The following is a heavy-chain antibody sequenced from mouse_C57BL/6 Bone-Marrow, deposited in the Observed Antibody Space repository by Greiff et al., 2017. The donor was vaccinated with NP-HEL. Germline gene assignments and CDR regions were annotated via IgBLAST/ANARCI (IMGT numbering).Heavy chain of an antibody. CDR3: AREGDGYWYFDV. J-gene: IGHJ1*03. CDR2: IYPRSGNT. V-gene: IGHV1-81*01. D-gene: IGHD2-3*01. CDR1: GYTFTSYG. Sequence: QVQLQQSGAELARPGASVKLSCKASGYTFTSYGISWVKQRTGQGLEWIGEIYPRSGNTYYNEKFKGKATLTADKSSSTAYMELRSLTSEDSAVYFCAREGDGYWYFDVWGTGTTVTVSS.